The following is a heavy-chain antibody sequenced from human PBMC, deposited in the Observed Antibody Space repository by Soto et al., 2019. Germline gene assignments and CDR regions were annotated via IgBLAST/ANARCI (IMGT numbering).Heavy chain of an antibody. D-gene: IGHD1-26*01. CDR3: ARALLTGSYFDY. V-gene: IGHV3-30-3*01. Sequence: QVQLVESGGGVAQPGRSLRLSCAASGFTFSSHAMHWVRQAPGKGLESVAVISYDGNHKYYPDSVKGRFTISRDDSQNTLYLQMNSLRAEDTAVYYCARALLTGSYFDYWGQGTLVTVSS. CDR1: GFTFSSHA. CDR2: ISYDGNHK. J-gene: IGHJ4*02.